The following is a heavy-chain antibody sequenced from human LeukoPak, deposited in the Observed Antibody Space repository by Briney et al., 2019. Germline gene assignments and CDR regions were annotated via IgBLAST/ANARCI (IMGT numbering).Heavy chain of an antibody. CDR2: IYPNNSTR. Sequence: ASVKVSCKASGYTFINFPLSWVRQAPGRRPEWVGWIYPNNSTRGYAKNFQGRVVLTRDTSISTAYMELRSLKSEDTAVYYCARGKVLFDHWGQGSLVAVPS. V-gene: IGHV1-8*01. CDR3: ARGKVLFDH. J-gene: IGHJ4*02. CDR1: GYTFINFP.